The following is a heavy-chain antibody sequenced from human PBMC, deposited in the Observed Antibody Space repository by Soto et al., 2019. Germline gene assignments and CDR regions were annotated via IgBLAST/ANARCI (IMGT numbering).Heavy chain of an antibody. Sequence: GGSLRLSCAASGLAFSSSAMSWVLQAPGKGLEWVSAISGSGGITYYADSVKGRFTISRDNSKNTLYLQINSLRAEATAVYYCAKAMVRAAFDLNYYYYGMDVWRQGTTVTVSS. V-gene: IGHV3-23*01. CDR2: ISGSGGIT. CDR1: GLAFSSSA. D-gene: IGHD3-10*01. CDR3: AKAMVRAAFDLNYYYYGMDV. J-gene: IGHJ6*02.